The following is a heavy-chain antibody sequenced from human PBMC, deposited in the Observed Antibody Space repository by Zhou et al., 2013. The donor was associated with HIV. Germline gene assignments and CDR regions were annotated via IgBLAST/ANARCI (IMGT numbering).Heavy chain of an antibody. D-gene: IGHD6-13*01. Sequence: QVHLVQSGAEVKKPGASVKVSCKASGYSFTSHYMHWVRQAPGQGPEWMGIINPSGGSTSYAQKFQGRVTVTRDTSTNTDYMELSSLKSEDTAVYYCARDKSGSWSTDYWGQGTLVTVSS. V-gene: IGHV1-46*01. CDR3: ARDKSGSWSTDY. J-gene: IGHJ4*02. CDR2: INPSGGST. CDR1: GYSFTSHY.